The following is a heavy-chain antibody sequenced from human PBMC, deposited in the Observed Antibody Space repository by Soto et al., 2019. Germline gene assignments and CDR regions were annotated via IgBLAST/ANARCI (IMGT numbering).Heavy chain of an antibody. CDR3: ARDLAAGDH. Sequence: QVQLVQSGAEVKKPGASVKVSCRTSGYTFTHYYIHWVRQAPGQGLEWLGIINPASTSTNYAQEFQGRVPLTLDTSTAPVYMELSGLRTEDTALFYCARDLAAGDHWGQGTLVTVSS. CDR1: GYTFTHYY. D-gene: IGHD6-13*01. V-gene: IGHV1-46*01. J-gene: IGHJ4*02. CDR2: INPASTST.